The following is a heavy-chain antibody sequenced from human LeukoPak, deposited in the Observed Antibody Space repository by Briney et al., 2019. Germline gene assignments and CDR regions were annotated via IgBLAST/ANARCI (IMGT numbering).Heavy chain of an antibody. CDR1: GASISSGGYS. D-gene: IGHD5-12*01. J-gene: IGHJ4*02. CDR3: ASHSGGYAY. CDR2: IYYSDTS. Sequence: SETLSLTCAVSGASISSGGYSWSWIRQPPGKGLEWIAYIYYSDTSYYNPPLKSRVTTSVDTSKNQFSLNLNSVTAADTAVYYCASHSGGYAYWGQGTLVTVSS. V-gene: IGHV4-30-4*07.